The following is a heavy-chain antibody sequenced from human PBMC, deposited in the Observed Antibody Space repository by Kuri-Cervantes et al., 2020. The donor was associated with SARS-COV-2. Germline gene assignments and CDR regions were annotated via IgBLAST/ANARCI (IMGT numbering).Heavy chain of an antibody. D-gene: IGHD3-3*01. CDR1: GFTFSSYS. V-gene: IGHV3-21*01. CDR3: ARSRKNAYDFWTGVSDSDYFYGFDV. J-gene: IGHJ6*02. CDR2: INSAGTTI. Sequence: GGSLRLSCAASGFTFSSYSMNWVRQAPGKGLEWLSSINSAGTTIYYADSLKGRLTVSRDNGKNSLYLQMNSLRVQDSAIYFCARSRKNAYDFWTGVSDSDYFYGFDVWGQGTTVTVSS.